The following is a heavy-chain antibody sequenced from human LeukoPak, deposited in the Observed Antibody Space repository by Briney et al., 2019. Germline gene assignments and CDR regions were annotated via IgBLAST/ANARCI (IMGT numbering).Heavy chain of an antibody. CDR1: GYSFRDYW. J-gene: IGHJ4*02. D-gene: IGHD1-26*01. Sequence: GESLKISCEGSGYSFRDYWIGWVRQIPGEGLEWMGIIYAGDSDTRYSPSFEGQVAISADTSISTAYLHLRSLQASDTAMYYCARRRYSGTYYYFDYWGQGTLVTVSS. V-gene: IGHV5-51*01. CDR2: IYAGDSDT. CDR3: ARRRYSGTYYYFDY.